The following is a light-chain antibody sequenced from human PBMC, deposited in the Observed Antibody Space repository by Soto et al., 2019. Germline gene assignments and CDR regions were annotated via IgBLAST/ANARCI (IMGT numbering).Light chain of an antibody. J-gene: IGKJ5*01. CDR1: QSVLYSPNNKNY. Sequence: DIVMTQSPDSLAMSLGERATINCKSSQSVLYSPNNKNYLAWYQQKPGHPPKLVIYWASTRESGVPDRFSGSGSGTDFTLTISSLQAEDVAAYYCQQYYSSPLTFGQGTQLEIK. V-gene: IGKV4-1*01. CDR2: WAS. CDR3: QQYYSSPLT.